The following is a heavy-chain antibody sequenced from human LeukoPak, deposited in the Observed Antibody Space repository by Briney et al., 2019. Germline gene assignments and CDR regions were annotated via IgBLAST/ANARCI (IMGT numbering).Heavy chain of an antibody. CDR1: GGTFSSYA. D-gene: IGHD6-19*01. CDR3: ARGVAGSSGWPAYNWFDP. Sequence: SSVKVSCKASGGTFSSYALSWVRQAPGQGLEWMGGIIPIFGTANYAQKFQGRVTITTDESTSTAYMELSSLRSEDTAVYYCARGVAGSSGWPAYNWFDPWGQGTLVTVSS. J-gene: IGHJ5*02. CDR2: IIPIFGTA. V-gene: IGHV1-69*05.